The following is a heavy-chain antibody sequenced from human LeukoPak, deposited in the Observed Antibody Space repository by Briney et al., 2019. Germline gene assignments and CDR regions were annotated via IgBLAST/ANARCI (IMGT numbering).Heavy chain of an antibody. CDR1: GYSFTSYW. Sequence: GESLKISCKGSGYSFTSYWIGWVRQMPGKGMEWMGIIYPGDSDTRDIPSFQGQVTILADKSISTAYLQWSSLKASDTAMYYCARGQWLVHFDYWGQGTLVTVSS. CDR2: IYPGDSDT. J-gene: IGHJ4*02. D-gene: IGHD6-19*01. V-gene: IGHV5-51*01. CDR3: ARGQWLVHFDY.